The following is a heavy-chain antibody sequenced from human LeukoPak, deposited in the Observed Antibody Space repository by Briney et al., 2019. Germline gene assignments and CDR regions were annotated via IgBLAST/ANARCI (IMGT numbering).Heavy chain of an antibody. CDR1: GFTFTSSA. CDR2: IVVGSGNT. J-gene: IGHJ4*02. D-gene: IGHD2-2*01. Sequence: SVKVSRKASGFTFTSSAVQWVRQARGQRLEWIGWIVVGSGNTNYAQKFQERVTITRDMSTSTAYMELSSLRSEDTAVYYCAAGHLDSYCSSTSCYGTFDYWGQGTLVTVSS. CDR3: AAGHLDSYCSSTSCYGTFDY. V-gene: IGHV1-58*01.